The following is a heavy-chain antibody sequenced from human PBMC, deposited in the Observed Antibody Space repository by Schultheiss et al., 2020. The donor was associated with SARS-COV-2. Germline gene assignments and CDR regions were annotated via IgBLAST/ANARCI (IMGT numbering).Heavy chain of an antibody. CDR1: GGSISSGGYS. V-gene: IGHV4-61*08. J-gene: IGHJ5*02. D-gene: IGHD6-19*01. CDR3: ARHKAGWFDP. CDR2: IYYSGST. Sequence: SETLSLTCAVYGGSISSGGYSWSWIRQPPGKGLEWIGYIYYSGSTNYNPSLKSRVTISVDTSKNQFSLKLSSVTAADTAVYYCARHKAGWFDPWGQGTLVTVSS.